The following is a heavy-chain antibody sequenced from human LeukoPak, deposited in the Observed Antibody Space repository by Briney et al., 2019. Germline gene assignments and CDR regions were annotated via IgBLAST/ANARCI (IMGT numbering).Heavy chain of an antibody. Sequence: KPSETLSLTCAVYGGSFSGYYWSWIRQPPGKGLEWIGEINHSGSTNYNPSLKSRVTISVDTSKNQFSLKLSSVTAADTAVYYCASLGLPAAIDDYYYYGMDVWGQGTTVTVSS. V-gene: IGHV4-34*01. J-gene: IGHJ6*02. CDR1: GGSFSGYY. D-gene: IGHD2-2*02. CDR3: ASLGLPAAIDDYYYYGMDV. CDR2: INHSGST.